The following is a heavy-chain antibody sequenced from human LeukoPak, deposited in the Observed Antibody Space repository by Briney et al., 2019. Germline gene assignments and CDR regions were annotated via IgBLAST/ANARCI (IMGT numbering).Heavy chain of an antibody. CDR3: ATDLYSSSWYHFDY. Sequence: ASVKVSCKASGYSSTNYGISWVRQAPGQGLEWMGWISAYNGNTNYAQKLQGRVTMTTDTSTSTAYMELRSLRSDDTAVYYCATDLYSSSWYHFDYWGQGTLVTVSS. D-gene: IGHD6-13*01. CDR1: GYSSTNYG. CDR2: ISAYNGNT. J-gene: IGHJ4*02. V-gene: IGHV1-18*01.